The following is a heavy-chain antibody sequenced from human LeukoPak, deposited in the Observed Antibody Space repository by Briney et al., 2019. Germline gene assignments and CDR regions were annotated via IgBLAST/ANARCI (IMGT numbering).Heavy chain of an antibody. CDR2: IYSGGST. Sequence: GGSLRLSCAASGFTVSSNYMSWVRQAPGKGLEWVSVIYSGGSTYYSDSVKGRFTISRDKSKNTLYLQMNSLRSDDTAVYYCARDLYDSSGEDDYWGQGTLVTVSS. V-gene: IGHV3-53*05. D-gene: IGHD3-22*01. J-gene: IGHJ4*02. CDR3: ARDLYDSSGEDDY. CDR1: GFTVSSNY.